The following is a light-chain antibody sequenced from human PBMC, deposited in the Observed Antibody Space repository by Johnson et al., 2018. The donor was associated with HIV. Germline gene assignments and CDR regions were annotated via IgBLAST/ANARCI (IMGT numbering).Light chain of an antibody. J-gene: IGLJ1*01. V-gene: IGLV1-51*01. CDR1: SSNIGNNY. Sequence: QSVLTQPPSVSAAPGQKVTISCSGSSSNIGNNYVSWYQQLPGTAPKLLIYDNNTRPSGIPDRFSGSKSGTSATLGITGLQTGAEADYYCGTWDSGLSGGLYLFGPGTKVTVL. CDR3: GTWDSGLSGGLYL. CDR2: DNN.